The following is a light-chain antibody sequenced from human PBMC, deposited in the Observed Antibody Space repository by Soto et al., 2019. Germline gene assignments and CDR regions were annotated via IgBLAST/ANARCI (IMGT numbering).Light chain of an antibody. CDR2: GAS. CDR3: QQYGSASWT. J-gene: IGKJ1*01. V-gene: IGKV3-20*01. Sequence: EIVLTQSPGTLSLSPGERATLSCRASQSVGSNYLAWYQQKPGQAPRIIIFGASGRATGIPDRFSGSGSGTDFTLTISRLEPEDFAVYNCQQYGSASWTFGQGTKVDIK. CDR1: QSVGSNY.